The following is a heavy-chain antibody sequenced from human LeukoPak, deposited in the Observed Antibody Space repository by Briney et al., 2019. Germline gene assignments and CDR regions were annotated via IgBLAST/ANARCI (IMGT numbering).Heavy chain of an antibody. CDR1: GFTFDDYA. J-gene: IGHJ3*02. V-gene: IGHV3-9*01. D-gene: IGHD1-26*01. CDR3: AKDRGARGDAFDI. CDR2: ISWNSGSI. Sequence: GRSLRLSCAASGFTFDDYAMHWVRQAPGKGLEWVSGISWNSGSIGYADSVKGRFTISRDNAKNSLYLQMNSLRAEDTALYYCAKDRGARGDAFDIWGQGTMVTVSS.